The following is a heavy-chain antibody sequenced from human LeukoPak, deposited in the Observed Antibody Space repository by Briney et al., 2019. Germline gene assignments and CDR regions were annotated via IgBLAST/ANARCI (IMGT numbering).Heavy chain of an antibody. CDR2: INYTNGP. CDR1: VGSGRNDC. J-gene: IGHJ6*03. CDR3: ARGRLVHFHYYYYYIDV. Sequence: PSETLSLSCSVSVGSGRNDCSTWVRHAPGKGLWCIEYINYTNGPESTPSLNGPVTISLDKSKNQFSLRLTSVTAADTAVYYCARGRLVHFHYYYYYIDVWGRGTTVTVS. D-gene: IGHD3-3*02. V-gene: IGHV4-59*02.